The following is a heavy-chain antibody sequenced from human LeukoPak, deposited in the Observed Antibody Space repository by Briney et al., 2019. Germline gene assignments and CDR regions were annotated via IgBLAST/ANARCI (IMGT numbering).Heavy chain of an antibody. CDR1: GGSFSGYY. CDR3: ARNFRGRGYSYGYSYYFDY. D-gene: IGHD5-18*01. V-gene: IGHV4-34*01. J-gene: IGHJ4*02. CDR2: INHSGST. Sequence: SETLSLTCAVYGGSFSGYYWSWIRQPPGKGLEWIGEINHSGSTNYNPSLKSRVTISVDTSKNQFSLKLSSVTAADTAVYYCARNFRGRGYSYGYSYYFDYWGQGTLVTVSS.